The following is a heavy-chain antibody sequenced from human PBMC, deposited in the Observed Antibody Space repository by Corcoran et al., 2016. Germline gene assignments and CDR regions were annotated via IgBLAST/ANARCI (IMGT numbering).Heavy chain of an antibody. CDR2: ISSSSSTI. V-gene: IGHV3-48*04. CDR1: GFTFSSYS. CDR3: ARGELQYTYDY. Sequence: EVQLVESGGGLVQPGGSLRLSCAASGFTFSSYSMNWVRQAPGKGLEWVSYISSSSSTIYYADSVKGRFTISRDNAKNSLYLQMNSLRAEDTAVYYCARGELQYTYDYWGQGTLVTVSS. J-gene: IGHJ4*02. D-gene: IGHD4-4*01.